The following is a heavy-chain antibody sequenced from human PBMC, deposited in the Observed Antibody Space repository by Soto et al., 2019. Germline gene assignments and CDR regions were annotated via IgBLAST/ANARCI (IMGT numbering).Heavy chain of an antibody. CDR2: ISAYNGNT. CDR1: GYTFTSYG. J-gene: IGHJ4*02. V-gene: IGHV1-18*01. Sequence: QVQLVQSGAEVKKPGASVKVSCKASGYTFTSYGISWVRQAPGQGLEWMGWISAYNGNTNYAQKLQGRVTMTTDTSTSTAYMELRSLRSDDTAVYDCASERRYSGYWGGNDYWGKGTLVTVSS. CDR3: ASERRYSGYWGGNDY. D-gene: IGHD5-12*01.